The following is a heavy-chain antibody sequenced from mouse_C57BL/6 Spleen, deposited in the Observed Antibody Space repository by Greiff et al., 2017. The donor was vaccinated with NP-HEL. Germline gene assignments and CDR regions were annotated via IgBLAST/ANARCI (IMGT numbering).Heavy chain of an antibody. Sequence: VQLQQSGPELVKPGASVKMSCKASGYTFTDYNMHWVKQSHGKSLEWIGYINPNNGGTSYIQKFKGKATLTVNKSSSTAYMELRSLTSEDSAVYYCARRGAFYYDYEGYFDVWGTGTTVTVSS. V-gene: IGHV1-22*01. CDR2: INPNNGGT. D-gene: IGHD2-4*01. J-gene: IGHJ1*03. CDR3: ARRGAFYYDYEGYFDV. CDR1: GYTFTDYN.